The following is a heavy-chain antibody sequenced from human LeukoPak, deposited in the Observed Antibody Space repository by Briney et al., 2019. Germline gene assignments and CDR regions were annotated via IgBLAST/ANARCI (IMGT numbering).Heavy chain of an antibody. CDR1: GFTFSSYA. CDR2: ISYDGSNK. D-gene: IGHD2-21*02. Sequence: GGSLRLSCAASGFTFSSYAMHWVRQAPGKGLEWVAVISYDGSNKYYADSVKGRFTISRDNSKNTLYLQMNSLRAEETAVFYCARDDCGCDFYSRYRGQGTLVPVSS. CDR3: ARDDCGCDFYSRY. J-gene: IGHJ4*02. V-gene: IGHV3-30-3*01.